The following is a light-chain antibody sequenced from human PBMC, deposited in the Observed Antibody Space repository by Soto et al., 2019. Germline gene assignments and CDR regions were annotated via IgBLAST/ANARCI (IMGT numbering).Light chain of an antibody. V-gene: IGLV2-8*01. J-gene: IGLJ1*01. CDR3: SSYAGGNTFV. Sequence: QSALTQPPSASGSPGQSVTISCTGASSDIGGYNYVSWFQQHPGKAPKLLIYEVTNRPSGVPDRFSGAKSDNTASLPVSGLQAEDEADYYCSSYAGGNTFVFGTGTKLTVL. CDR1: SSDIGGYNY. CDR2: EVT.